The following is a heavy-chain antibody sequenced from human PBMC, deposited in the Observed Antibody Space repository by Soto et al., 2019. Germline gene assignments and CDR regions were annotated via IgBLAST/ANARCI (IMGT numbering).Heavy chain of an antibody. CDR1: GFTFSSYR. J-gene: IGHJ4*02. D-gene: IGHD3-3*01. CDR2: IKQDGSEK. CDR3: ARGVLEWLLISQPSWYYFDY. Sequence: PGGSLRLSCAASGFTFSSYRMSWVRQAPGKGLEWVANIKQDGSEKYYVDSVKGRFTISRDNAKNSLYLQMNSLRAEDTAVYYCARGVLEWLLISQPSWYYFDYWGQGTLVTVSS. V-gene: IGHV3-7*01.